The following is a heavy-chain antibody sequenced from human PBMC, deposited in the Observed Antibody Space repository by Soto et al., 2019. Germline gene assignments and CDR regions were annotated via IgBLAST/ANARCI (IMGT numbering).Heavy chain of an antibody. CDR3: AKDSLYIPGHYDSSGYGAFDI. CDR1: GFTFSSYA. Sequence: GGSLRLSCAASGFTFSSYAMSWVRQAPGKGLEWVSAISGSGGSTYYADSVKGRFTISRDNSKNTLYLQMNSLRAEDTAVYYCAKDSLYIPGHYDSSGYGAFDIWGQGTMVTVSS. CDR2: ISGSGGST. D-gene: IGHD3-22*01. J-gene: IGHJ3*02. V-gene: IGHV3-23*01.